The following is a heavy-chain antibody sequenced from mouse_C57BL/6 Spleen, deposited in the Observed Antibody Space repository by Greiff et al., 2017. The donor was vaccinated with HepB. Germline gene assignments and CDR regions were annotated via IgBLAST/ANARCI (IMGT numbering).Heavy chain of an antibody. CDR1: GYSFTGYF. D-gene: IGHD1-1*01. CDR2: INPYNGDT. J-gene: IGHJ4*01. CDR3: ARTPHYYGSSYDAMDY. V-gene: IGHV1-20*01. Sequence: EVQRVESGPELVKPGDSVKISCKASGYSFTGYFMNWVMQSHGKSLEWIGRINPYNGDTFYNQKFKGKATLTVDKSSSTAHMELRSLTSEDSAVYYCARTPHYYGSSYDAMDYWGQGTSVTVSS.